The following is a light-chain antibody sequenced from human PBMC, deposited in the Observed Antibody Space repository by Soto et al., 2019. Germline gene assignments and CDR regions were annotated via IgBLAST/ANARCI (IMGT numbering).Light chain of an antibody. V-gene: IGLV2-8*01. CDR3: CSYAGSNNLV. CDR2: EVS. Sequence: QSALTQPASVSGSPGQSITISCTGTSSNVAGYNHVSWYQHHPGKAPKLMIYEVSERPSGVPDRFSGSKSSNTASLTVSGIQAEEEADYYCCSYAGSNNLVFGTGTKVTVL. CDR1: SSNVAGYNH. J-gene: IGLJ1*01.